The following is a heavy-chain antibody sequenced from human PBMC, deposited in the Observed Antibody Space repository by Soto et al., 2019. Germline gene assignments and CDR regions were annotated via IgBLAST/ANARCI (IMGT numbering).Heavy chain of an antibody. Sequence: GSLRLSCAASGFTFSTYAMHWVRQAPGKGLEWVAFISYDGIDKYYSDSVKGRFTVSRDNSKNTLYLQMNSLRAEDTAVYYCAKRQLVGSTKREFDYWGQGTLVTVSS. J-gene: IGHJ4*02. CDR2: ISYDGIDK. CDR3: AKRQLVGSTKREFDY. D-gene: IGHD1-26*01. V-gene: IGHV3-30-3*02. CDR1: GFTFSTYA.